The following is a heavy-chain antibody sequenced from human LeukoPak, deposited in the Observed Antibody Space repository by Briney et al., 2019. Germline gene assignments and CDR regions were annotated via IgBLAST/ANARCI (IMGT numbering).Heavy chain of an antibody. D-gene: IGHD3-10*01. CDR3: AITGPMVRAKDPNYYGMDV. CDR2: IYPGDSDT. Sequence: GESLKISCKGSGYSFTSYWIGWVRQMPGKDLEWMGIIYPGDSDTRYSPSFQGQVTISADKSISTAYLQWSSLKASDTAMYYCAITGPMVRAKDPNYYGMDVWAKGPRSPSP. J-gene: IGHJ6*02. V-gene: IGHV5-51*01. CDR1: GYSFTSYW.